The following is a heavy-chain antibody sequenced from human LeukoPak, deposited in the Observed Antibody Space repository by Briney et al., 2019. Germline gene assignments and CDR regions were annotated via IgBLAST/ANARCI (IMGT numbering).Heavy chain of an antibody. J-gene: IGHJ4*02. CDR3: ARPYDTRGYFPDY. Sequence: GGSLRLSCAASGFTFSSYAMNWVRQAPGKGLEWVSSISRGSDHIFYADSMKGRFTISRDNAKNSLYLQMNSLGAEDAAVYYCARPYDTRGYFPDYWGQGTLVTVSS. D-gene: IGHD3-22*01. CDR1: GFTFSSYA. CDR2: ISRGSDHI. V-gene: IGHV3-21*01.